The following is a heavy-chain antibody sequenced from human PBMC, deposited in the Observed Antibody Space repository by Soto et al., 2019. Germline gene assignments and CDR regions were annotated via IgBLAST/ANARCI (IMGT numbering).Heavy chain of an antibody. J-gene: IGHJ5*02. V-gene: IGHV1-3*01. CDR1: GYTFTSYG. CDR3: VRRHVSATGIDWFDP. D-gene: IGHD6-13*01. Sequence: VASVKVSCKASGYTFTSYGIHWVRQAPGQRLEWMGWINAANGDTKYSPKFQGRVTITRDTSASTAYMGLSSLRSEDTAVYYCVRRHVSATGIDWFDPWGQGTLVTVSS. CDR2: INAANGDT.